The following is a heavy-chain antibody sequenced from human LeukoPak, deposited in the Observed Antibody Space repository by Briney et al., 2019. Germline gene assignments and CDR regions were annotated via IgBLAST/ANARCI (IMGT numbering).Heavy chain of an antibody. CDR3: ARGFCSGGSCYLFDS. Sequence: PSETLSLTCTVSGGSISGSYWSWIRQPAGKGLEWIGRIYSSGNTNYNPSLKSRVTMSVDTSKNQVSLKLISVTAADTAVYYCARGFCSGGSCYLFDSWGQGTLVTVSS. CDR2: IYSSGNT. CDR1: GGSISGSY. V-gene: IGHV4-4*07. D-gene: IGHD2-15*01. J-gene: IGHJ4*02.